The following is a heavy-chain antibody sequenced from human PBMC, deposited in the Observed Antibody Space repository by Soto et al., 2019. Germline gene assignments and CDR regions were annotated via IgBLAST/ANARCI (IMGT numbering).Heavy chain of an antibody. CDR2: IHWNDDN. Sequence: QITLEETGPTLVKPTQTLTLTCTFSGFSLTTGRVGVGWIRQPPGKALEWLAVIHWNDDNHYSPSLKSRLTITKDTTKNQVVLTLTNMDPVDTATYYCTHRLVGSGQGYWGQGTLVTVSS. J-gene: IGHJ4*02. D-gene: IGHD2-15*01. CDR3: THRLVGSGQGY. CDR1: GFSLTTGRVG. V-gene: IGHV2-5*01.